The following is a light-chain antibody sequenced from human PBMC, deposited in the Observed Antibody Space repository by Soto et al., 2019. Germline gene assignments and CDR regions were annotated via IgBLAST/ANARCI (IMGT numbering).Light chain of an antibody. CDR3: CSYAGSTTLYV. CDR2: EVS. Sequence: QSVLTQPASGSGSPGQSITISCTGTSSDVGSYSLVSWYQQHPGKAPKLMIYEVSKRPSGVSNRFSASKSGNTASLTISGLQAEDEADYYCCSYAGSTTLYVFGSGTKVTVL. CDR1: SSDVGSYSL. J-gene: IGLJ1*01. V-gene: IGLV2-23*02.